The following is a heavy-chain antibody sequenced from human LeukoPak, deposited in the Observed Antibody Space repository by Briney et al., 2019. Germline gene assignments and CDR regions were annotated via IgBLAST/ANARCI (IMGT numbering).Heavy chain of an antibody. CDR2: IKQDGSET. CDR3: ARVARGGWLQESY. CDR1: GFTFSSYW. D-gene: IGHD5-24*01. V-gene: IGHV3-7*05. J-gene: IGHJ4*02. Sequence: GGSLRLSCAASGFTFSSYWMSGVRRAPEKGEEWVDNIKQDGSETYYVDSVTGRVTISKDNAKHSLYLQINRVTAEDTGVYYCARVARGGWLQESYWGQGTLVTVSS.